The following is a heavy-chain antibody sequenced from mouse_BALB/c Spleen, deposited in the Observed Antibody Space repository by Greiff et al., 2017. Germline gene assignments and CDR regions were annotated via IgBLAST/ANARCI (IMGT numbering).Heavy chain of an antibody. D-gene: IGHD2-3*01. V-gene: IGHV5-12-1*01. J-gene: IGHJ1*01. Sequence: EVQLVESGGGLVKPGGSLKLSCAASGFAFSSYDMSWVRQTPEKRLEWVAYISSGGGSTYYPDTVKGRFTISRDNAKNTLYLQMSSLTSEDTAMYYCARHPPYDGYWYLDDWGAGTTVTVSS. CDR3: ARHPPYDGYWYLDD. CDR1: GFAFSSYD. CDR2: ISSGGGST.